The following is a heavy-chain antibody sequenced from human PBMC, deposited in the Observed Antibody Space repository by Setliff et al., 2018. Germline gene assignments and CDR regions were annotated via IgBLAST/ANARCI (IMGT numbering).Heavy chain of an antibody. CDR2: VTVYNGNT. V-gene: IGHV1-18*01. CDR3: ARVESMVRGKNILRHFDY. Sequence: ASVKVSCKASGYTFSNYGVTWARQAPGQGLEWMGWVTVYNGNTKYAQNLQGRLTLTTDISTSTAYMELGSQTTDDTAVYYCARVESMVRGKNILRHFDYWGQGIQVTV. J-gene: IGHJ4*02. D-gene: IGHD3-10*01. CDR1: GYTFSNYG.